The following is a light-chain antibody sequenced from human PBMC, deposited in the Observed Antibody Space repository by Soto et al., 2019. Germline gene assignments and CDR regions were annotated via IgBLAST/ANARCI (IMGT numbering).Light chain of an antibody. CDR1: QSVLYSSNNRNN. CDR2: WAS. CDR3: QQYYSTPDT. V-gene: IGKV4-1*01. J-gene: IGKJ2*01. Sequence: DIVMTQSPDSLAVSLGERATINCKSSQSVLYSSNNRNNLAWYQQKPGQPPKLLIYWASIRESGVPDRFSGSGSGTDFTLTISSLQAEDVAVYYCQQYYSTPDTFGQGTKLEIK.